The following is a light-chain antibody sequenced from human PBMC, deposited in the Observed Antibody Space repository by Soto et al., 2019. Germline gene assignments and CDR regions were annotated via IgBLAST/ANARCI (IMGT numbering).Light chain of an antibody. CDR2: GTS. V-gene: IGKV3-20*01. CDR3: QQYGNSPRYT. J-gene: IGKJ2*01. CDR1: QSVSSNY. Sequence: EILLTQSPGTLSLSPGERVTLSCRASQSVSSNYLAWYQQKLGQAPRLLIYGTSSRATGIPDRFSGSGSGTVFTLTISRLEPEDFAVYYCQQYGNSPRYTFGQGTRLEIK.